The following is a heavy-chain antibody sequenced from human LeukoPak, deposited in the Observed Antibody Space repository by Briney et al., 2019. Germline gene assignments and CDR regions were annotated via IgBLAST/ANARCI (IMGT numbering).Heavy chain of an antibody. D-gene: IGHD1-26*01. V-gene: IGHV3-11*01. CDR1: GLTFSDYY. J-gene: IGHJ6*02. CDR3: ARAGGYSRSVLDV. Sequence: GGSLRLSCAASGLTFSDYYMSWIRQAPGKGLEWVSYISSSGTTIYYADSVKGRFTMSRDNAKNSLYLQTNSLRAEDTAVYYCARAGGYSRSVLDVWGQGTTVTVSS. CDR2: ISSSGTTI.